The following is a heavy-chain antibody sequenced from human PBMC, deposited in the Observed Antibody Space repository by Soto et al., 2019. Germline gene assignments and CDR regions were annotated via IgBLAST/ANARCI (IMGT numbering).Heavy chain of an antibody. Sequence: SETLSLTCTVSGGSISSYYWRWIRQPPGKGLEWIGYIYYSGSTNYNPSPQSRVTISVDTSKNQFSLRLRSVTAADTAEYYCGTTYYYGSGSYVIYFDYWGQGTLVTVSS. V-gene: IGHV4-59*01. CDR3: GTTYYYGSGSYVIYFDY. D-gene: IGHD3-10*01. CDR2: IYYSGST. J-gene: IGHJ4*02. CDR1: GGSISSYY.